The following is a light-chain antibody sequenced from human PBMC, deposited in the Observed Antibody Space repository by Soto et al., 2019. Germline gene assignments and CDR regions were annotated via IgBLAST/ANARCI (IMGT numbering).Light chain of an antibody. J-gene: IGLJ2*01. V-gene: IGLV2-14*01. CDR1: SSDVGGYNY. CDR2: DVS. CDR3: SSYTGSSTYVV. Sequence: QSALTQPASVSGSPGQSITISCTGTSSDVGGYNYVSWYQKHPGKAPKLMIYDVSNRPSGVSNHFSGSKSANTASLTISGLQAEDEADYYCSSYTGSSTYVVFGGGTKVTVL.